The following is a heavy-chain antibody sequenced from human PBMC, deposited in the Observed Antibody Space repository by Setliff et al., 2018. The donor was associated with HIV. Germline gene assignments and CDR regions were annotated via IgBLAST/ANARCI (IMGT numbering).Heavy chain of an antibody. Sequence: GGSLRLSCAASGFTFDRYWMSWLRQAPGKGLEWVANIKNDGTEKFYADSVKGRFTVSRDNAKNSLFLQMNSLRPEDTAFYYCAKAGPRYNWNYAYFDPWGQGALVTVSS. D-gene: IGHD1-20*01. CDR1: GFTFDRYW. V-gene: IGHV3-7*03. CDR2: IKNDGTEK. CDR3: AKAGPRYNWNYAYFDP. J-gene: IGHJ5*02.